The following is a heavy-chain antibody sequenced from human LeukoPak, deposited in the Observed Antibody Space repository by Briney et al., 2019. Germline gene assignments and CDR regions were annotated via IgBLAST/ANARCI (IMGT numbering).Heavy chain of an antibody. CDR3: ARDRSYDFWSGFYGMDV. D-gene: IGHD3-3*01. CDR2: ISPNSGGT. Sequence: ASVKVSCKASGYTFTGYYMHWVRQAPGQGLEWMGRISPNSGGTNYAQKFQGRVTMTRDTSISTAYMELSRLRPDDTAVYYCARDRSYDFWSGFYGMDVWGQGTTVTVSS. J-gene: IGHJ6*02. CDR1: GYTFTGYY. V-gene: IGHV1-2*06.